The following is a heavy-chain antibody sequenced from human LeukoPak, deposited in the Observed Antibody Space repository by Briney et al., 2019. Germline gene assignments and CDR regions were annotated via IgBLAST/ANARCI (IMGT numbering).Heavy chain of an antibody. CDR1: GGSISSSSYY. Sequence: KTSETLSLTCTVSGGSISSSSYYWGWIRQPPGKGLEWIGSIYYSGSTYYNPSLKSRVTISVDTSKNQFSLKLSSVTAADTAVYYCARDLDTIGYFDYWGQGTLVTVSS. D-gene: IGHD5-12*01. CDR3: ARDLDTIGYFDY. V-gene: IGHV4-39*07. CDR2: IYYSGST. J-gene: IGHJ4*02.